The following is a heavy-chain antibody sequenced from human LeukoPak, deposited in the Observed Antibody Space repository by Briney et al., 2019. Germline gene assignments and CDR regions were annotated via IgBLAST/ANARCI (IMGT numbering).Heavy chain of an antibody. CDR2: ISGSGNGT. D-gene: IGHD5/OR15-5a*01. Sequence: GGSLRLSCTASEFTFRTYAMNWVRQAPGKGLEWLSGISGSGNGTYYADSVKGRFTISRDNSKNVVYLQMNSLTVEDAATYYCAKRTVSAFDSWGQGTLLIVSS. V-gene: IGHV3-23*01. CDR3: AKRTVSAFDS. J-gene: IGHJ4*02. CDR1: EFTFRTYA.